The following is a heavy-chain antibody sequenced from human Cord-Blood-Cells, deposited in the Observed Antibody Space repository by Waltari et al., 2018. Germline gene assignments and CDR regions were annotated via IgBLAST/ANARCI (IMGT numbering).Heavy chain of an antibody. Sequence: VKKPGSSAKVSCQASGGTFSSSAISRVRQAPGQGLAWVGGIIPTFGTTNYAQKFQVRVTITEDESTSTAYMELSSLRSEDTAVYYCARVEWELLTGWFDPWGQGTLVTVSS. D-gene: IGHD1-26*01. J-gene: IGHJ5*02. V-gene: IGHV1-69*01. CDR2: IIPTFGTT. CDR3: ARVEWELLTGWFDP. CDR1: GGTFSSSA.